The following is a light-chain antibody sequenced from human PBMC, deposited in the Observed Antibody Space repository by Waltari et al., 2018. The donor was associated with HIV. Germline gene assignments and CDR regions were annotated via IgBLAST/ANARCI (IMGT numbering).Light chain of an antibody. CDR2: EGS. Sequence: QSALTQPRSVSGSPGQSVPISCPGTSSDIGYFDYVSWYQQYPGKAPQVSIYEGSQRPSGVPDRFTAAKSGITASLTISGLQDEDEADYYCCSYAGTYTYVFGTGTTVTVL. CDR3: CSYAGTYTYV. J-gene: IGLJ1*01. CDR1: SSDIGYFDY. V-gene: IGLV2-11*01.